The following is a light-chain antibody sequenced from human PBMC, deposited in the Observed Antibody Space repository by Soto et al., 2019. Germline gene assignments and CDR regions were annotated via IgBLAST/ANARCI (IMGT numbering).Light chain of an antibody. Sequence: QSALTQPASVSGSPGQSITNSCTGTSSDVGGYNYVSWYQQHPGKAPKLMIYGVTNRPSGVSNRFSGSKSGNTASLTISGLQAEDEADYYCSSYTSSTTLSVVFGGGTQLTVL. CDR2: GVT. J-gene: IGLJ2*01. V-gene: IGLV2-14*01. CDR1: SSDVGGYNY. CDR3: SSYTSSTTLSVV.